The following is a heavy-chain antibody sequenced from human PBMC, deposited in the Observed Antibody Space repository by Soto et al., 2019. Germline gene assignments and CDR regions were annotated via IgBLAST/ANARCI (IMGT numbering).Heavy chain of an antibody. CDR1: GGSVSSGSYY. CDR2: IYYSGST. Sequence: SETLSLTCTVSGGSVSSGSYYWSWIRQPPGKGLEWIGYIYYSGSTNYNPSLKSRVTISVDTSKNQFSLRLSSVTAADTAVYYCARVPSRVRGVTAYYYGMDVWGQGTTVTVSS. D-gene: IGHD3-10*01. CDR3: ARVPSRVRGVTAYYYGMDV. V-gene: IGHV4-61*01. J-gene: IGHJ6*02.